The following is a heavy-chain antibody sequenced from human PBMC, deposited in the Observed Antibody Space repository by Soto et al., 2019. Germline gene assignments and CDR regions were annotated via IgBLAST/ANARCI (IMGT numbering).Heavy chain of an antibody. CDR2: INSDGSTT. D-gene: IGHD1-26*01. CDR1: GFTFSNDW. J-gene: IGHJ5*02. V-gene: IGHV3-74*01. Sequence: EVQLVESGGDLVQPGGSLRLSCAASGFTFSNDWMHWVRQAPGKGLVWVSRINSDGSTTNYADSVKGRFTISRDNAKNTLYLQMSSLRAEDTAIYYCAVASTSGRNWFDPWGQGTLVTVSS. CDR3: AVASTSGRNWFDP.